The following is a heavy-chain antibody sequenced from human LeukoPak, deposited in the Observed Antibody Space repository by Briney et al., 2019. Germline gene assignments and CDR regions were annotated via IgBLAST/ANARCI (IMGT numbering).Heavy chain of an antibody. CDR1: GGTFSSYA. Sequence: SVKVSCKASGGTFSSYAISWVRQAPGQGLEWMGGIIPIFGTANYAQKFQGRVTITTDESTSTAYMELSSLRAEDTALYYCARYFFRKYVGGYWGQGTLVTVSS. D-gene: IGHD3-16*01. CDR3: ARYFFRKYVGGY. J-gene: IGHJ4*02. V-gene: IGHV1-69*05. CDR2: IIPIFGTA.